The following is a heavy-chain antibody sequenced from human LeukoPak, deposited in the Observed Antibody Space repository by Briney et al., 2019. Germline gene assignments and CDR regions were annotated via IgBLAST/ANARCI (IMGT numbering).Heavy chain of an antibody. Sequence: KPAETLCLTCAAPGGTFSSYHWSWIRQPPGKRLEWIGHIYYTGSINYNPSLKNRVSITLDTSKNHFSLKLSSVPAADTAVYYCTRSLGVVIHGGMDVWGQGTTVTVSS. CDR3: TRSLGVVIHGGMDV. V-gene: IGHV4-59*01. CDR1: GGTFSSYH. CDR2: IYYTGSI. D-gene: IGHD3-3*01. J-gene: IGHJ6*02.